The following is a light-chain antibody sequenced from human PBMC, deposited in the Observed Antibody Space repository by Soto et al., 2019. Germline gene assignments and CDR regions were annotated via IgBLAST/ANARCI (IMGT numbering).Light chain of an antibody. CDR2: EVN. CDR1: SSDIGAYDY. Sequence: QSALTQPASLSGSPGQSITISCTGTSSDIGAYDYVSWFQQHPGKAPKLMISEVNNRPSGVSNRFSGSKSGNTAYLTISGLQVEDEAEYFCFPFTPTSPHLLGTGTKVTVL. V-gene: IGLV2-14*01. CDR3: FPFTPTSPHL. J-gene: IGLJ1*01.